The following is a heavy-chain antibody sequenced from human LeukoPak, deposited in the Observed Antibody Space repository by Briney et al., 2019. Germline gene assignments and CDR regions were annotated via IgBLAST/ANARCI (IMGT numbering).Heavy chain of an antibody. V-gene: IGHV3-23*01. D-gene: IGHD3-22*01. CDR2: ISGSGGST. CDR3: AKGGSYYEDYFDY. Sequence: GGSLRLSCAASGFTFSSYAMSWVRQAPGKGLEWVSAISGSGGSTYYADSVKGRVSISRDNSKNTLYLQMNSLRAEDTAVYYCAKGGSYYEDYFDYWGQGTLVTVSS. J-gene: IGHJ4*02. CDR1: GFTFSSYA.